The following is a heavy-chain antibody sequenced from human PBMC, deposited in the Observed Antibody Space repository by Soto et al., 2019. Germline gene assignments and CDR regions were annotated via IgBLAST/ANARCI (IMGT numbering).Heavy chain of an antibody. D-gene: IGHD2-15*01. J-gene: IGHJ4*02. CDR1: GGSISSGGYY. V-gene: IGHV4-31*03. Sequence: LSLTCTVSGGSISSGGYYWSWIRQHPGKGLEWIGYIYYSGSTYYNPSLKSRVTISVDTSKNQFSLKLSSVTAADTAVYYCARDTRYCSGGSCYGYYFDYWGQGTLVTVSS. CDR2: IYYSGST. CDR3: ARDTRYCSGGSCYGYYFDY.